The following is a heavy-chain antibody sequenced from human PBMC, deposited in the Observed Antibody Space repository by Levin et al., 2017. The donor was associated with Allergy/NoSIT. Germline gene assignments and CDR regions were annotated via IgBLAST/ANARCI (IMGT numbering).Heavy chain of an antibody. CDR2: INHSGST. D-gene: IGHD2-2*01. V-gene: IGHV4-34*01. Sequence: SQTLSLTCAVYGGSFSGYYWSWIRQPPGKGLEWIGEINHSGSTNYNPSLKSRVTISVDTSKNQFSLKLSSVTAADTAVYYCARGIVVVPAAISEYNWFDPWGQGTLVTVSS. CDR1: GGSFSGYY. CDR3: ARGIVVVPAAISEYNWFDP. J-gene: IGHJ5*02.